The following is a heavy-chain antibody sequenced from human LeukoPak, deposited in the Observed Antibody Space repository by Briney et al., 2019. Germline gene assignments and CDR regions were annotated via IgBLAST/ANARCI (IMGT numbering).Heavy chain of an antibody. Sequence: GGSLRLSCAASGCTFSSYEMNWVRQAPGKGLEWVSYISSSGSTIYYADSVKGRFTISRDNAKNSLYLQMNSLRAEDTAVYYCARLLSRYYYDSSGYPYWGQGTLVTVSS. CDR1: GCTFSSYE. CDR2: ISSSGSTI. J-gene: IGHJ4*02. CDR3: ARLLSRYYYDSSGYPY. V-gene: IGHV3-48*03. D-gene: IGHD3-22*01.